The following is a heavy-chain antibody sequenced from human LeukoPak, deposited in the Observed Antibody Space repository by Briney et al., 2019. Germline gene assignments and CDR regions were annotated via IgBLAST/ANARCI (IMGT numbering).Heavy chain of an antibody. CDR3: AKVLPSDVTVTTH. V-gene: IGHV1-69*13. J-gene: IGHJ4*02. Sequence: SVKVSCKASGGTFSSYAISWVRQAPGQGLEWMGGIIPIFGTANYAQKFQGRVTITADESTSTAYMELSSLRSEDTAVYYCAKVLPSDVTVTTHWGQGTLVTVSS. CDR2: IIPIFGTA. CDR1: GGTFSSYA. D-gene: IGHD4-17*01.